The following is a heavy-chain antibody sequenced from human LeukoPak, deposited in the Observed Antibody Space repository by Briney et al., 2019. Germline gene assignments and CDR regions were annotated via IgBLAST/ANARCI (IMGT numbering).Heavy chain of an antibody. CDR3: ARRYYYDSSGYLH. Sequence: GGSLRLSCAASGFTFSDYYMSWIRQAPGKGLEWVSYISSSGSTIYYADSVKGRFTISRDNAKDSLFLQMNSLRAEDTAVYYCARRYYYDSSGYLHWGQGTLVTVSS. V-gene: IGHV3-11*01. CDR2: ISSSGSTI. D-gene: IGHD3-22*01. CDR1: GFTFSDYY. J-gene: IGHJ4*02.